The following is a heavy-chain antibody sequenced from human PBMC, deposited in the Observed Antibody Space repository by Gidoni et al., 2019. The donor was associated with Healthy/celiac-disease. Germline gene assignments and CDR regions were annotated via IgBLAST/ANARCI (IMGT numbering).Heavy chain of an antibody. J-gene: IGHJ4*02. CDR1: GFTFSSFA. CDR2: ISFDGYNK. Sequence: QVQLVESGGGVVQPGRSLRLSCAASGFTFSSFAMHWVRQAPGKGLEWVAVISFDGYNKYYADSLKGRFTISRDNSKNTLYLQINSLRVEDTAVYYCARTYGHFDYWGQGALVTVSS. CDR3: ARTYGHFDY. V-gene: IGHV3-30*01. D-gene: IGHD3-10*01.